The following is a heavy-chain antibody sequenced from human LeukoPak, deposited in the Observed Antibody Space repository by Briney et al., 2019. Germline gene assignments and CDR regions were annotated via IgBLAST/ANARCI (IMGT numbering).Heavy chain of an antibody. Sequence: PGGSLRLSCAASGFXFSSYXXXWXXXAXXXXXXXXXXXXXXXXSTYYADSVKGRFTISRDNSKNTLYLQMNSLRAEDTAVYYCAKDATYYYDSSGPWDAFDIWGQGTMVTVSS. V-gene: IGHV3-23*01. D-gene: IGHD3-22*01. J-gene: IGHJ3*02. CDR2: XXXXXXST. CDR1: GFXFSSYX. CDR3: AKDATYYYDSSGPWDAFDI.